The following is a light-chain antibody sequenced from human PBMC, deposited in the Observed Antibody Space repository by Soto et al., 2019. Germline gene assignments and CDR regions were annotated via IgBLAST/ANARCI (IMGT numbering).Light chain of an antibody. Sequence: QSVLTQPPSVSGAPGQSVTISCTGSGSNIGAGYDVHWYQQLPGVAPKLLIFDTTNRPSGVPGRFSGSKSGASASLAITGLLPEDEADFFCQSFDTNLNAVVFGGGTQLT. CDR1: GSNIGAGYD. V-gene: IGLV1-40*01. CDR3: QSFDTNLNAVV. CDR2: DTT. J-gene: IGLJ2*01.